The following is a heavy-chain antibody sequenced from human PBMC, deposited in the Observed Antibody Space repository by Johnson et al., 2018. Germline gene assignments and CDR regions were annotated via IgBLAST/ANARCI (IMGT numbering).Heavy chain of an antibody. J-gene: IGHJ1*01. Sequence: QVQLLESGGGVVQPGRSLRLSCAASGFTFRNYGMHWVRQAPGKGLEWVALISYDGSNTDYTDSVNGRFTISRDNSENTLYLQMNTLRPDDTGVYYCAQDPVWVAVVPTAEYFQHWGQGTLVTVSS. CDR3: AQDPVWVAVVPTAEYFQH. D-gene: IGHD2-2*01. CDR2: ISYDGSNT. V-gene: IGHV3-30*18. CDR1: GFTFRNYG.